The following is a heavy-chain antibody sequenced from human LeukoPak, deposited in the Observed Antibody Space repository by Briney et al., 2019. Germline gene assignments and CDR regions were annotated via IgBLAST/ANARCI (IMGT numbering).Heavy chain of an antibody. CDR3: AKDTSMGRYCTDGVCSPFDY. Sequence: QPGGTLRLSCAGSGFTFSSYAMSWVRQAPGKGLEWVSAISDTGATTYDADSVKGRFTISRDNSRSTLYLQMNSLRAEDTALYYCAKDTSMGRYCTDGVCSPFDYWGQGTLVTVSS. CDR1: GFTFSSYA. D-gene: IGHD2-8*01. V-gene: IGHV3-23*01. CDR2: ISDTGATT. J-gene: IGHJ4*02.